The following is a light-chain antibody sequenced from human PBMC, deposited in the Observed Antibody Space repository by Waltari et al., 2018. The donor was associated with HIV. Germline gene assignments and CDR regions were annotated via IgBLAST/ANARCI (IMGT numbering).Light chain of an antibody. CDR2: WAS. Sequence: DIVMTQSPDSLAVSLGERATIHCKSSQSVLYSSNNKNYVSWYQQKPGQPPKLLIYWASNRASGVPDRFSGSWSGTDFTLTISSLQAEDVAVYYCQQYYSTLPITFGQGTRLESK. CDR3: QQYYSTLPIT. J-gene: IGKJ5*01. V-gene: IGKV4-1*01. CDR1: QSVLYSSNNKNY.